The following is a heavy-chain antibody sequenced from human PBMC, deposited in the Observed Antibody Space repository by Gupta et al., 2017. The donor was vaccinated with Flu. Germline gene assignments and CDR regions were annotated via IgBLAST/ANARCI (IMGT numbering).Heavy chain of an antibody. V-gene: IGHV1-69*17. D-gene: IGHD3-3*02. CDR2: IVHIFGIS. J-gene: IGHJ5*02. CDR1: GGTFGNYA. Sequence: QVQLVQSGAEVKKPGSSVQVSCRPSGGTFGNYAIGWVRQAPGQGLEWMGAIVHIFGISNYTKKFQGRVTLTADKATTTAYMELSGLKSEDTAMYYCTRGRPIFGVVTSWGQGTLVTVSS. CDR3: TRGRPIFGVVTS.